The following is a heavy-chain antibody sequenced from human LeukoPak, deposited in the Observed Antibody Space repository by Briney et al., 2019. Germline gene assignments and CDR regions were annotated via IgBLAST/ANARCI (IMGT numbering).Heavy chain of an antibody. D-gene: IGHD1-26*01. Sequence: GGSLRLSCAASGFTFSDYYMTWIRQAPGKGLEWVSHISSSSTYTNYADSVKGRFTISRDNAKNSLCLQMNSLRDEDTAVYYCARRFPSGSYDYWGQGTLITVPS. J-gene: IGHJ4*02. V-gene: IGHV3-11*06. CDR3: ARRFPSGSYDY. CDR1: GFTFSDYY. CDR2: ISSSSTYT.